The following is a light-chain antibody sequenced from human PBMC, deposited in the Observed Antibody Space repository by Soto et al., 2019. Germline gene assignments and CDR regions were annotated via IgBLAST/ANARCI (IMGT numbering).Light chain of an antibody. J-gene: IGKJ1*01. CDR2: KAA. CDR3: QQYNSYQRT. Sequence: DIQITQSPSTLSASVGDRVTITCRASQSISSWLAWYQQKPGKAPKLLIYKAASLESGVPSRFSGSGSGTEFTLTISSPQPDDFATYYCQQYNSYQRTFGQGTKVEIK. CDR1: QSISSW. V-gene: IGKV1-5*03.